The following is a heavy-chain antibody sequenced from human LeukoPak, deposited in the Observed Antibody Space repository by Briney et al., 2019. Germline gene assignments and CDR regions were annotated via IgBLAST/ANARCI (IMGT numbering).Heavy chain of an antibody. J-gene: IGHJ5*02. V-gene: IGHV3-23*01. D-gene: IGHD2-2*01. CDR1: GFTFSSYA. CDR2: ISGSGGST. Sequence: GGSLRLSCAASGFTFSSYAMSWVRQAPGKGLEWVSAISGSGGSTYYADSVKGRFTISRDNSKNTLYLQMNSLRAEDTAVYYCAKDPDIVVVNSWFDPWGQGTLVTVSS. CDR3: AKDPDIVVVNSWFDP.